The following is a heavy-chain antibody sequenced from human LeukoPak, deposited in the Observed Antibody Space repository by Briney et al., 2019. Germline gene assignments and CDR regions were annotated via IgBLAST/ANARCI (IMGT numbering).Heavy chain of an antibody. CDR1: GFTFSSYW. Sequence: GGSLRLSYAASGFTFSSYWMTWVRQAPGKGLEWVANIKYDGSEKDYMDSVKGRFTISRDNAKNSLYLQMNSLRAEDTAVYYCARDIEAAGLFLDYWGQGTLVTVSS. CDR2: IKYDGSEK. CDR3: ARDIEAAGLFLDY. V-gene: IGHV3-7*01. D-gene: IGHD6-13*01. J-gene: IGHJ4*02.